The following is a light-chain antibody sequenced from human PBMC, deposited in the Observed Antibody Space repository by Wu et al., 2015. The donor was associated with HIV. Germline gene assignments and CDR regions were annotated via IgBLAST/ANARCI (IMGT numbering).Light chain of an antibody. CDR2: AAS. V-gene: IGKV1-9*01. Sequence: DIQLTQSPSFLSASVGDRVTITCRASQGISHFLGWYQQKPGKAPKLLIYAASTLQSGVPSRFSGSGSGTESTLTISSLQPDDFATYYCQQLNSYPLTFGGGTKVDIK. CDR1: QGISHF. CDR3: QQLNSYPLT. J-gene: IGKJ4*01.